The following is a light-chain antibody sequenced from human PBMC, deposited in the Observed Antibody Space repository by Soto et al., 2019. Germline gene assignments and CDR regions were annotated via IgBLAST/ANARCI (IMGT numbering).Light chain of an antibody. Sequence: QSALTQPASVSGSPGQSITISCTGTSSDVGGYNYVSWFQQHPGKVPKLMIYEVSHRPSGVSDRVSGSKSGSTASLTISGLQAEDEADYYCTSFTNSYTWVFGGGTKVTVL. CDR2: EVS. CDR3: TSFTNSYTWV. V-gene: IGLV2-14*01. J-gene: IGLJ3*02. CDR1: SSDVGGYNY.